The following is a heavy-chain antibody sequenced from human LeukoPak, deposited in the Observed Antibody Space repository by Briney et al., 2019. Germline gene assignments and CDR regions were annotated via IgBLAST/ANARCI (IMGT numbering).Heavy chain of an antibody. D-gene: IGHD5-18*01. V-gene: IGHV1-18*01. CDR3: ARGPGIQLWRFDYCYMDV. Sequence: ASVKVSCKASGYTFTRYGISWVRQAPGQGLEWMGWISAYNGNTNYAQKLQGRVTMTTDTSTSTAYMELRSLRSDDTAVYYCARGPGIQLWRFDYCYMDVWGKGTTVTVSS. J-gene: IGHJ6*03. CDR1: GYTFTRYG. CDR2: ISAYNGNT.